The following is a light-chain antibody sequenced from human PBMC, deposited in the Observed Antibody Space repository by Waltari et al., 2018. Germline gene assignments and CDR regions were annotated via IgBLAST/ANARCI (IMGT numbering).Light chain of an antibody. CDR2: DVT. V-gene: IGLV2-14*01. CDR3: SSFTTNTVVV. CDR1: SGDVGAYNY. Sequence: QSALTQPASVSGSPGQSITISCTGASGDVGAYNYFSWYQQRPAIAPKLIIYDVTKRPSGISSRFSGSKSGNTASLTISGLQAEDEADYYCSSFTTNTVVVFGGGTTLTVL. J-gene: IGLJ3*02.